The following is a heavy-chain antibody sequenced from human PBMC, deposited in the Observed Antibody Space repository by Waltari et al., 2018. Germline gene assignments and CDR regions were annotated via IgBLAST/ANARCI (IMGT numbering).Heavy chain of an antibody. Sequence: QLQLQESGPGLVKPSETLSLTCTVSGGSISSSSYYWGWFRQPPGKGLEWIGSIYYSGSTYYNPSLKSRVTISVDTSKNQFSLKLSSVTAADTAVYYCARQYYGRELLGWGYWGQGTLVTVSS. CDR3: ARQYYGRELLGWGY. CDR2: IYYSGST. D-gene: IGHD1-26*01. J-gene: IGHJ4*02. CDR1: GGSISSSSYY. V-gene: IGHV4-39*01.